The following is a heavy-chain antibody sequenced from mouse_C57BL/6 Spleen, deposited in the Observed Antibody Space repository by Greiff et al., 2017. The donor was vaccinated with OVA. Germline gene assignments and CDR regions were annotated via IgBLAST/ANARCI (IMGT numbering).Heavy chain of an antibody. Sequence: QVQLQQPGAELVKPGASVKLSCKASGYTFTSYWMHWVKQRPGQGLEWIGMIHPNSGSTYYNEKFKSKATLTVDKSSSTAYMQLSSLTSEDSAVYYCARGGYGNSFDYWGQGTTLTVSS. D-gene: IGHD2-10*02. V-gene: IGHV1-64*01. CDR1: GYTFTSYW. CDR3: ARGGYGNSFDY. J-gene: IGHJ2*01. CDR2: IHPNSGST.